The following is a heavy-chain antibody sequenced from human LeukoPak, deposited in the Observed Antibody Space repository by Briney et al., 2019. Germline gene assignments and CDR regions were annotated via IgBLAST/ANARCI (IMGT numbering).Heavy chain of an antibody. CDR1: GGSISSYY. CDR2: IYYSGSI. J-gene: IGHJ4*02. D-gene: IGHD6-19*01. V-gene: IGHV4-59*01. CDR3: ARAPSGYSSGWHFDY. Sequence: SETLSLTCTVSGGSISSYYWSWIRQPPGKGLEWIGYIYYSGSINYNPSLKSRVTISVDTSKNQFSLKLSSVTAADTAVYYCARAPSGYSSGWHFDYWGQGTLVTVSS.